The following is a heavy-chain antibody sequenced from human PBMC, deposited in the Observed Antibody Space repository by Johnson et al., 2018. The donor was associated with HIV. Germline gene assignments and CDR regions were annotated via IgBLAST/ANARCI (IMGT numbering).Heavy chain of an antibody. V-gene: IGHV3-30-3*01. CDR2: ISYDGSNK. CDR1: GFTFSSSA. J-gene: IGHJ3*02. D-gene: IGHD1-26*01. CDR3: ARDKGGIVGYDAFDI. Sequence: QVQLVESGGGLVQPGGSLRLSCAASGFTFSSSAMHWVRPAPGKGLEWVAVISYDGSNKYYADSVRGRFTISRDNSKNTLYLQMNSLRAEDTAVYYCARDKGGIVGYDAFDIWGQGTMVTVSS.